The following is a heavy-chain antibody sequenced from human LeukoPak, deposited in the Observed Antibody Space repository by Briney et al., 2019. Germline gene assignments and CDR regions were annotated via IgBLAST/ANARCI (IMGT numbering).Heavy chain of an antibody. Sequence: GGSLRLSCAASGFTFSSYGMHWVRQAPGKGLEWVAFIRYDGSNKYYADSVKGRFTISRDNSKNTLYLQMNSLRAEDTAVYYCARDTLNVGKILDYWGQGTLVTVSS. V-gene: IGHV3-30*02. CDR2: IRYDGSNK. D-gene: IGHD4-23*01. CDR1: GFTFSSYG. J-gene: IGHJ4*02. CDR3: ARDTLNVGKILDY.